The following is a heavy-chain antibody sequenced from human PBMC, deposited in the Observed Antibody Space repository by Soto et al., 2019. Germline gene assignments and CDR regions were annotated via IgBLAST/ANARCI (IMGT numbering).Heavy chain of an antibody. D-gene: IGHD6-13*01. CDR3: ERGRSSSPGFGDAFDI. CDR2: INAGNGNT. Sequence: ASVKVSCKASGYTFTSYAMHWVRQAPGQRLEWMGWINAGNGNTKYSQKFQGRVTITRDTSASTAYMELSSLRSEDTAVYYCERGRSSSPGFGDAFDIWGQGTMVTVSS. J-gene: IGHJ3*02. V-gene: IGHV1-3*01. CDR1: GYTFTSYA.